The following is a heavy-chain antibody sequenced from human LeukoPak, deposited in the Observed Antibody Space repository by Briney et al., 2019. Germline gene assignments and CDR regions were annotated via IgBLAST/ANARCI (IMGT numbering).Heavy chain of an antibody. Sequence: PGGSLRLSCAASGFTFSSYSMNWVRQAPGKGLEWVSSISSSSSYIYYADSVKGRFTISRDNAKNSLYLQMNSLRVEDTAVYYCARLGSGYFTFDYWGQGTLVTVSS. CDR2: ISSSSSYI. D-gene: IGHD3-3*01. V-gene: IGHV3-21*01. J-gene: IGHJ4*02. CDR3: ARLGSGYFTFDY. CDR1: GFTFSSYS.